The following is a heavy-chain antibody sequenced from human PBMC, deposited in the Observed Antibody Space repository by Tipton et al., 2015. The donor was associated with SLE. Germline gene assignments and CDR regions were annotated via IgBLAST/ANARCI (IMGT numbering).Heavy chain of an antibody. CDR1: GGSFTSSSFY. V-gene: IGHV4-39*07. D-gene: IGHD3-3*01. CDR2: LSYSGPT. CDR3: ASGFAIFGVATPFDP. Sequence: TLSLTCTVSGGSFTSSSFYWAWIRQPPGKGLEWIGSLSYSGPTYYNPSLKSRVTISVDTSKNQFSLKLSSVTAADTAVYYCASGFAIFGVATPFDPWGQGTLVTVSS. J-gene: IGHJ5*02.